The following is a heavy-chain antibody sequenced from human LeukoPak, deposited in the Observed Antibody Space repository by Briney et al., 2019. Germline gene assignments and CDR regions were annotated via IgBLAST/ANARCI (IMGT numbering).Heavy chain of an antibody. CDR1: GFTFSSYA. CDR3: ARDGPRAQGGWFDP. V-gene: IGHV3-30-3*01. D-gene: IGHD1-26*01. J-gene: IGHJ5*02. Sequence: GGSLRLSCAASGFTFSSYAMHWVRQAPGKGLEWVAVISYDGSNKYYADSVKGRFTISRDNSKNTLYLQMNSLRAEDTAVYYCARDGPRAQGGWFDPWGQGTLVTVSS. CDR2: ISYDGSNK.